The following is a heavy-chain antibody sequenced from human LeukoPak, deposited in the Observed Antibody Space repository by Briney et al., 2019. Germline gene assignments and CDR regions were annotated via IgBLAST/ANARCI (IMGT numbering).Heavy chain of an antibody. V-gene: IGHV1-46*01. CDR3: AREGAVATAMLSLDY. Sequence: ASVKVSCKASGYTFTSYYIHWVRQAPGQGLEWMGIINPNFGSTSYAQKFQGRVTMTSDMSTSTVYMELSSLRFDDTAIYYCAREGAVATAMLSLDYWGKGAVVTVSS. CDR1: GYTFTSYY. CDR2: INPNFGST. D-gene: IGHD5-18*01. J-gene: IGHJ4*02.